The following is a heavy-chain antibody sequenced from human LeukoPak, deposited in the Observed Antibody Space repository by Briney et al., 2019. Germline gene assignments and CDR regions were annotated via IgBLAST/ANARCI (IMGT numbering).Heavy chain of an antibody. CDR3: TRPGGDTDAFDI. Sequence: PGGSLRLSCAASGFTFSGSAMHWVRQASGKGLEWVGRIRSKANSYATAYAASVKGRFTISRDDSKNTAYLQMNSLKTEDTAVYYCTRPGGDTDAFDIWGQGTMVTVSS. CDR2: IRSKANSYAT. D-gene: IGHD2-21*02. V-gene: IGHV3-73*01. CDR1: GFTFSGSA. J-gene: IGHJ3*02.